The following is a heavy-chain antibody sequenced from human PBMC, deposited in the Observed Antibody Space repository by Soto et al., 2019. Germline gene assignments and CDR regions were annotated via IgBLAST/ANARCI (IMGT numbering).Heavy chain of an antibody. J-gene: IGHJ4*02. Sequence: EVQLLESGGGLVQPGGSLRLSCVASGFSFSSYAMSWVRQAPGEGLEWVSVISGSDGSTYYAGSVKGRFTISRDYSKNTLYLQMNSLRDEDTAVYYGARDRERDAWYEDYWGQGTLVTVSS. D-gene: IGHD6-13*01. CDR2: ISGSDGST. V-gene: IGHV3-23*01. CDR3: ARDRERDAWYEDY. CDR1: GFSFSSYA.